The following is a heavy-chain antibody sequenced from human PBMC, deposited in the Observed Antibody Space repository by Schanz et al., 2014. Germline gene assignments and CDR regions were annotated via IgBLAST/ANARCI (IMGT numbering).Heavy chain of an antibody. CDR2: TRYDGSND. D-gene: IGHD3-9*01. V-gene: IGHV3-30*02. CDR1: GFTFRRYG. J-gene: IGHJ6*02. CDR3: ARDHPHRGVTGYYNDV. Sequence: VQLVESGGSVVQPGGSLRLSCAASGFTFRRYGMHWVRQAPGKGLEWVAFTRYDGSNDYYGDSVRGRFTISRDNAKNSLYLQMNSLRDEDTAVYYCARDHPHRGVTGYYNDVWGQGTSVTVSS.